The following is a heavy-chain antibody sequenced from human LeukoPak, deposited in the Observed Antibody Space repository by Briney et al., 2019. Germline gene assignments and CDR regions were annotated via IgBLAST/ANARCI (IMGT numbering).Heavy chain of an antibody. D-gene: IGHD6-13*01. CDR3: ARHMFSFGYSSSWYFDY. CDR1: GGSFSGYC. J-gene: IGHJ4*02. Sequence: PSETLSLTCAVYGGSFSGYCWSWIRQPPGKGLEWIGEINHSGSTNYNPSLKSRVTISVDTSKNQFSLKLSSVTAADTAVYYCARHMFSFGYSSSWYFDYWGQGTLVTVSS. V-gene: IGHV4-34*01. CDR2: INHSGST.